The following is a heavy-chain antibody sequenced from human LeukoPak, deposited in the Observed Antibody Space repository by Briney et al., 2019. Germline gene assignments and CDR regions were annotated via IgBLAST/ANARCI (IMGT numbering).Heavy chain of an antibody. J-gene: IGHJ1*01. CDR1: GGPISSYY. CDR3: ARGGWYPESFQH. Sequence: NTSETLSLTCTVSGGPISSYYWNWIRQPPGKGLEWIGYIYYSGSTNYNPSLKSRVTISVDTSKNQFSLKLSSVTAADTAVYYCARGGWYPESFQHWGQGALVTVSS. V-gene: IGHV4-59*01. D-gene: IGHD6-19*01. CDR2: IYYSGST.